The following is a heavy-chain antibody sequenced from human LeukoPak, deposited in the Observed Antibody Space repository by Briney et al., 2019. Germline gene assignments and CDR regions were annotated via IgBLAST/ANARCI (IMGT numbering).Heavy chain of an antibody. CDR2: ISWNSGSI. J-gene: IGHJ4*02. CDR1: GFTFDDYA. CDR3: ARVVPAAIWYDY. D-gene: IGHD2-2*02. Sequence: GGSLRLSCAASGFTFDDYAMHWVRQAPGKGLEWVSGISWNSGSIGYADSVKGRFTISRDNAKNSLYLQMNSLRAEDTALYYCARVVPAAIWYDYWGQGTLVTVSS. V-gene: IGHV3-9*01.